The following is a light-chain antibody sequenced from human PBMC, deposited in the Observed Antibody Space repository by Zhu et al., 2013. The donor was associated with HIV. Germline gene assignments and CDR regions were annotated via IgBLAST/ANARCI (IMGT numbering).Light chain of an antibody. CDR1: QSVANS. Sequence: EIVLTQSPVTLSLSPGERATLSCRASQSVANSLAWYQQKPGQAPRLVIYDAYTRATGIPGRFSGSGSGTEFTLTITRLEPEDFAIYYCQQRSKWPPFTFGQGTKLEIK. V-gene: IGKV3-11*01. CDR2: DAY. J-gene: IGKJ2*01. CDR3: QQRSKWPPFT.